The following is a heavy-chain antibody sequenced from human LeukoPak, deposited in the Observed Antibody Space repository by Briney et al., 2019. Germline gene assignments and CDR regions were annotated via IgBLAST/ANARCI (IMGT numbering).Heavy chain of an antibody. Sequence: PGGSLRLSCAASGFTFSDYAMSWVRQAPGKGLEWVSTVSRSGGSRYYADSVQGRFTISRDNARNSQFLQMNSLRAEDTAVYYCASGGGWVFFNWGQGTLVTVSS. CDR3: ASGGGWVFFN. V-gene: IGHV3-23*01. CDR2: VSRSGGSR. D-gene: IGHD6-19*01. J-gene: IGHJ4*02. CDR1: GFTFSDYA.